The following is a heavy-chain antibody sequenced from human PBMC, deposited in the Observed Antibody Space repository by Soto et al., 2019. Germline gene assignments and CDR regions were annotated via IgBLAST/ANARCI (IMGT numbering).Heavy chain of an antibody. J-gene: IGHJ6*02. CDR1: GFSLSNARMG. CDR2: IFSNDEE. V-gene: IGHV2-26*01. Sequence: SGPTLVNPTETLTLTCTVSGFSLSNARMGVSWIRQPAGKSLEWLAHIFSNDEESYSTSLKSRLTISKDTSKSQVVLTMTNMDPVDTATYCCARIRRSSGSFVWGQGITVTVSS. CDR3: ARIRRSSGSFV. D-gene: IGHD6-19*01.